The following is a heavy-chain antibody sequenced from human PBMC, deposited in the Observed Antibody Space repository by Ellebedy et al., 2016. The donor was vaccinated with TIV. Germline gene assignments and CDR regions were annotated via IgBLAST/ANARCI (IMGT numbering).Heavy chain of an antibody. CDR1: GFTFSSYG. D-gene: IGHD3-22*01. Sequence: GESLKISCAASGFTFSSYGMHWVRQAPGKGLEWVTFIRFDGNNEHYVDSVKGRFTVSRDNSKNTLYLHMSSLRAEDTAVYYCAKPLLMYDSSTYYHVGDGFDIWGQGTMVTVSS. V-gene: IGHV3-30*02. CDR3: AKPLLMYDSSTYYHVGDGFDI. CDR2: IRFDGNNE. J-gene: IGHJ3*02.